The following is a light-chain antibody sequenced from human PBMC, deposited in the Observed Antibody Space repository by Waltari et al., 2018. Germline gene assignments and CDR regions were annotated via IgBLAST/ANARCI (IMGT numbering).Light chain of an antibody. CDR2: VNSDGSH. CDR1: SGYSSNV. Sequence: QLVLTQSPSASASLGASVKLTCTLSSGYSSNVIAWHQQQPEKGPRYLMTVNSDGSHSKGGGIPDRFSGSGSGAGRYLTIASLQSEDEADYYCQTGGHGTWVFGGGTKLTVL. V-gene: IGLV4-69*01. CDR3: QTGGHGTWV. J-gene: IGLJ3*02.